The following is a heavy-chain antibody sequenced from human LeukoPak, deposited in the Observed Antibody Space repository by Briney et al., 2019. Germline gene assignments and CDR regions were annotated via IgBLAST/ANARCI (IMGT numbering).Heavy chain of an antibody. V-gene: IGHV1-2*02. J-gene: IGHJ4*02. CDR2: INPNSGGT. D-gene: IGHD2-15*01. CDR1: GYTFTGYY. CDR3: ATVESGSGRYHYFDY. Sequence: ASVKVSCKASGYTFTGYYMHWVRQAPGQGLEWMGWINPNSGGTNYAQKFQGRVTMTEDTSTDTAYMELSSLRSEDTAVYYCATVESGSGRYHYFDYWGQGTLVTVSS.